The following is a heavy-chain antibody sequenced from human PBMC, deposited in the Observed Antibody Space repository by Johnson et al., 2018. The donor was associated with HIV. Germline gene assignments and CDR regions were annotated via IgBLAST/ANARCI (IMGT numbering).Heavy chain of an antibody. D-gene: IGHD3-16*02. CDR1: GFTFSRYG. Sequence: QVQLVESGGGLVQPGGSLRLSCAASGFTFSRYGMHWVRQAPAKVLEWVAVISYDGSNKYYADSVKGRFTISRDNSKNTLYLQMNSLRAEDTAVYYCAKDTRRKLVMITFGGVIAYHWGQGTMVTVSS. CDR2: ISYDGSNK. CDR3: AKDTRRKLVMITFGGVIAYH. V-gene: IGHV3-30*18. J-gene: IGHJ3*01.